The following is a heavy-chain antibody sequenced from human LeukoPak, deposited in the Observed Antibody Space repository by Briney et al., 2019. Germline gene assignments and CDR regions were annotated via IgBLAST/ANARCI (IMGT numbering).Heavy chain of an antibody. CDR3: ATRGYSYGLFDY. D-gene: IGHD5-18*01. CDR1: GYTFTSYD. CDR2: MNPNSGNT. J-gene: IGHJ4*02. Sequence: GASVKVSCKASGYTFTSYDINWVRQATGQGLEWMGWMNPNSGNTGYAQKFQGRVTITTDESTSTAYMELSSLRSEDTAVYYCATRGYSYGLFDYWGQGTLVTVSS. V-gene: IGHV1-8*03.